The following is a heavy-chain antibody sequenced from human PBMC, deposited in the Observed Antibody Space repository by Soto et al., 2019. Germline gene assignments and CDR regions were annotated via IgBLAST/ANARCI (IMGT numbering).Heavy chain of an antibody. CDR3: ASWSYGMDV. V-gene: IGHV1-69*12. CDR2: IFPIFGTA. D-gene: IGHD2-8*02. J-gene: IGHJ6*02. CDR1: GVTFISNA. Sequence: QVQLVQSGAEGKKPGSSMKVSCKASGVTFISNAISWVRQAPGQRLEWMGGIFPIFGTANYAQKSQGKVTITADESTSTAYMQLSSLISEDTAVYYCASWSYGMDVWGQGTTVTVSS.